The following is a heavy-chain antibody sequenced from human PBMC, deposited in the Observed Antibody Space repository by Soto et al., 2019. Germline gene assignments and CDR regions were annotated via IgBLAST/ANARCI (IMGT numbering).Heavy chain of an antibody. CDR1: GLTFSSYA. V-gene: IGHV3-23*01. J-gene: IGHJ4*02. CDR2: ISGSGGST. Sequence: EVQLLESGGGLVQPGGSLRLACVASGLTFSSYAMTWVRQAPGKGLEWVSGISGSGGSTYYADSVKGRLTISRDNSKNTLYLQMNSRRAEDTAVYFCAQVRGVVALDGYFDCWGQGTLVTVSS. D-gene: IGHD2-15*01. CDR3: AQVRGVVALDGYFDC.